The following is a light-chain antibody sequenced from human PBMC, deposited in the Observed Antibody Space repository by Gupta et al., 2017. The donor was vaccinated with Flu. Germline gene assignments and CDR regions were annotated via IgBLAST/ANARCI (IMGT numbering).Light chain of an antibody. V-gene: IGKV1-39*01. CDR2: AAS. J-gene: IGKJ3*01. CDR3: QQSVAIPYG. CDR1: QGISGY. Sequence: DIQLTQSPSSLSASVGDSVTISCRASQGISGYLNWYQQKLGEAPKLLVHAASSLQSGVPSRFSGSGSGTDFTLTIRSLQREDFATYYCQQSVAIPYGFGHWTKVEIK.